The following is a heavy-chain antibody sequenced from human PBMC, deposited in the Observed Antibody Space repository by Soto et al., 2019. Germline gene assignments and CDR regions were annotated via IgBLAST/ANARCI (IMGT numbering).Heavy chain of an antibody. CDR2: ISSDVVNN. J-gene: IGHJ4*02. D-gene: IGHD2-15*01. Sequence: QVQLVESGVGVVQPGRSLRLSCAASGFTFTNFAMHWVRQAPGKGLEWMAVISSDVVNNYYAESVKGRFTISRDNSKNPLSLQMTSLRTEHTAVYYGARGGAWTPEGLGYWGQGTLVTVSS. V-gene: IGHV3-30-3*01. CDR1: GFTFTNFA. CDR3: ARGGAWTPEGLGY.